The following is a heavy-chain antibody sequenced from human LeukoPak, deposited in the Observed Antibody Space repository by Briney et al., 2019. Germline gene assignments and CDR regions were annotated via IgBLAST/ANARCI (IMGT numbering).Heavy chain of an antibody. CDR2: ISYDDTNK. CDR1: GFTFSNYA. D-gene: IGHD3-10*01. J-gene: IGHJ5*02. V-gene: IGHV3-30*04. Sequence: QPGRSLRLSCAASGFTFSNYALHWVRPAPGKGLEWVAVISYDDTNKYYVDSVKGRFTISRDNAKNSLYLQMNSLRAEDTAVYYCARAGNYYGRHTNWFDPWGQGTLVTVSS. CDR3: ARAGNYYGRHTNWFDP.